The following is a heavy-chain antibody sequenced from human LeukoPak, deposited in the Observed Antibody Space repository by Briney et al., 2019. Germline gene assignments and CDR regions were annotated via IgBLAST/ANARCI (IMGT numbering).Heavy chain of an antibody. CDR3: ARDQKALYYFDY. Sequence: GGSLRLSCAASGFTFSSYWMHWVRQAPGKGLVWVSRINSDGSSTSYADSVKGRLTISRDNAKNTLYLQMNSLRAADTAVYYCARDQKALYYFDYWGQGTLVTVSS. CDR1: GFTFSSYW. CDR2: INSDGSST. V-gene: IGHV3-74*01. J-gene: IGHJ4*02.